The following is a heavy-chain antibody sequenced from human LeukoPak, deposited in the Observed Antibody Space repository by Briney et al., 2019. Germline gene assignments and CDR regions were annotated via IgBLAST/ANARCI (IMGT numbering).Heavy chain of an antibody. CDR1: GGSISSNNHY. Sequence: PSGTLSLTCTVSGGSISSNNHYWGWIRQPPGKGLEWLGSIYYSGNTYYYPSLKSRVTISVDTSKNQFSLKLSSVTAADTAVYYCARGAGWGFDPWGQGTLVTVSS. CDR2: IYYSGNT. J-gene: IGHJ5*02. CDR3: ARGAGWGFDP. V-gene: IGHV4-39*07. D-gene: IGHD2-15*01.